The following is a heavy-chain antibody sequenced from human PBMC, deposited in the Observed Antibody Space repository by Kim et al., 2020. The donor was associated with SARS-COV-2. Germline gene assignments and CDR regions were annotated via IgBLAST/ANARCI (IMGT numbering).Heavy chain of an antibody. J-gene: IGHJ5*02. V-gene: IGHV4-39*01. D-gene: IGHD2-15*01. CDR2: IYYSGST. CDR3: ARQPGEYLDIVVVVAAEAWFDP. CDR1: GGSISSSSYY. Sequence: SETLSLTCTVSGGSISSSSYYWGWIRQPPGKGLEWIGSIYYSGSTYYNPSLKSRVTISVDTSKNQFSLKLSSVTAADTAVYYCARQPGEYLDIVVVVAAEAWFDPWGQGTLVTVSS.